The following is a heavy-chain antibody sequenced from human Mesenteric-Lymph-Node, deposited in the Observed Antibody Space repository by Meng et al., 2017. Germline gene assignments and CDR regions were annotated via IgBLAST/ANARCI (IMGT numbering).Heavy chain of an antibody. V-gene: IGHV4-4*02. CDR2: VHDRGDN. D-gene: IGHD1-1*01. Sequence: QGAGAGQCIVSVPFARTGNCSGYSSSSDIGGSWVPQHPGKGLEWIGEVHDRGDNNYNPSLKDRVFISVDRSKNQFSLNLSSVNAADTAVYYCGRDQGRQLINHWGQGTLVTVSS. J-gene: IGHJ4*02. CDR1: GYSSSSDIG. CDR3: GRDQGRQLINH.